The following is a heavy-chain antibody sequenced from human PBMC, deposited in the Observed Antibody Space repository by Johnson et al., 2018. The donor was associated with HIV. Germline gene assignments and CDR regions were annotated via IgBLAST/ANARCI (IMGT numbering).Heavy chain of an antibody. J-gene: IGHJ3*02. CDR2: INWNGGST. CDR3: ARDGPYSGYDENAFDI. D-gene: IGHD5-12*01. CDR1: GFTVSSNY. Sequence: VQLVESGGGLVQPGGSLRLSCAASGFTVSSNYMSWVRQAPGKGLEWVSGINWNGGSTGYADSVKGRFTISRDNAKNSLYLQMNSLRAEDTALYYCARDGPYSGYDENAFDIWGQGTMVTVSS. V-gene: IGHV3-20*04.